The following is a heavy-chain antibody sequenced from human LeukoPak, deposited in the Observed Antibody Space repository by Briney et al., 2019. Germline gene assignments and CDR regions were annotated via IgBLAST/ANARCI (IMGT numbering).Heavy chain of an antibody. CDR2: INSDGSST. D-gene: IGHD2-21*02. J-gene: IGHJ4*02. V-gene: IGHV3-74*01. CDR1: GFTFSSYW. CDR3: ARDLLAAYCGGDCYSALDY. Sequence: TGGSLRLSCAASGFTFSSYWMHWVRQAPGKGLVWVSRINSDGSSTSYADSVKGRFTISRDNAKNTLYLQMNSLRAEDTAVYYCARDLLAAYCGGDCYSALDYWGQGTLVTVSS.